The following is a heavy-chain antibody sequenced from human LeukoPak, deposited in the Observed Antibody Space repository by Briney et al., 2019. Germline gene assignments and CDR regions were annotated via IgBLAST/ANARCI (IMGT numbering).Heavy chain of an antibody. J-gene: IGHJ4*02. CDR1: GYSFTSYW. CDR3: ARAPAYCSSTSCPPRY. Sequence: GEALKISCKGSGYSFTSYWIGWVRQMPGEGLEWMGVNYPRTSDTRYSPSFQGQVTISADKSISTAYLQWSSLKASDTAMYYCARAPAYCSSTSCPPRYWGQGTLVTVSS. D-gene: IGHD2-2*01. CDR2: NYPRTSDT. V-gene: IGHV5-51*01.